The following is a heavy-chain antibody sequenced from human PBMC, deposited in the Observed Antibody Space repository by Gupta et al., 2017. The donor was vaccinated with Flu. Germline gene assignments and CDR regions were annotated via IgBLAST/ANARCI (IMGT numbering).Heavy chain of an antibody. J-gene: IGHJ6*02. D-gene: IGHD2-2*01. CDR2: MNPNSGNT. CDR3: ARLYAWGNIVVVPAADYYGMDV. Sequence: QVQLVQSGAEVKKPGASVKVSCKASGYTFTSYDSNWVRQATGQGLEWMGWMNPNSGNTGYAQKFQGRVTMTRNTSISTAYMELSSLRSEDTAVYYCARLYAWGNIVVVPAADYYGMDVWGQGTTVTVSS. V-gene: IGHV1-8*01. CDR1: GYTFTSYD.